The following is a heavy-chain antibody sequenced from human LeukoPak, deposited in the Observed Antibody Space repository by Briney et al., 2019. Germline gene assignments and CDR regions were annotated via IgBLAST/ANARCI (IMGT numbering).Heavy chain of an antibody. V-gene: IGHV1-69*05. CDR3: ARGGRISHYAFDI. Sequence: ASVKVSCKASGGTFSSYAISWVRQAPGQGLEWMGGIIPIFGTANYAQKFQGRVTITTDESTSTAYMELSSLRSEDTAAYYCARGGRISHYAFDIWGQGTMVTVSS. J-gene: IGHJ3*02. D-gene: IGHD2-15*01. CDR1: GGTFSSYA. CDR2: IIPIFGTA.